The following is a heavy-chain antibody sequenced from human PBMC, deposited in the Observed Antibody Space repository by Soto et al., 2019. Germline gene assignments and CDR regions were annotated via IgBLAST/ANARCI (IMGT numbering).Heavy chain of an antibody. CDR1: GFTFSSYS. D-gene: IGHD4-17*01. CDR2: IKQDGSER. J-gene: IGHJ4*02. CDR3: ARETYGDPFDY. Sequence: PGGSLRLSCAASGFTFSSYSMNWVRQAPGKGLEWVANIKQDGSERYYVDSVKGRFTISRDNAKNSLYLQMNSLRAEDTAVYFCARETYGDPFDYWGRGTLVTVSS. V-gene: IGHV3-7*01.